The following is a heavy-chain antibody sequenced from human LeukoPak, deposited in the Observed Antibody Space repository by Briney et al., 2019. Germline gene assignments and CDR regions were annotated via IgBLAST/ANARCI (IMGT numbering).Heavy chain of an antibody. J-gene: IGHJ4*02. D-gene: IGHD3-3*01. CDR1: GFTFSSYN. CDR3: ARAGFYYDASYSDY. Sequence: GGSLRLSCAASGFTFSSYNMNWVRQAPGKGLEWVSSISSSDNSIYYADSVKGRFTISRDNTKNSLYLQMNSLRAEDTAVYYCARAGFYYDASYSDYWGQGALVTVSS. CDR2: ISSSDNSI. V-gene: IGHV3-21*01.